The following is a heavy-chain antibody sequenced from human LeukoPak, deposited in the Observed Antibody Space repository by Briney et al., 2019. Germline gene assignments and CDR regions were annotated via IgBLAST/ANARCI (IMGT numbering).Heavy chain of an antibody. D-gene: IGHD6-19*01. CDR1: GYTLTELS. V-gene: IGHV1-24*01. CDR3: ATDGGDVAVDDPVGSY. J-gene: IGHJ4*02. Sequence: ASVKVSCKVSGYTLTELSMHWVRQAPGKGLEWMGGFDPEDGETIYAQKFQGRVTMTEDTSTDTAYMELSSLRSEDTAVYYCATDGGDVAVDDPVGSYWGQGTLVTVSS. CDR2: FDPEDGET.